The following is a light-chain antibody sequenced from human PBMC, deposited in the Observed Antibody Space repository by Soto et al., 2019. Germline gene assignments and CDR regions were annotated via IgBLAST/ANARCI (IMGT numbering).Light chain of an antibody. Sequence: IVLTQSPGTLSLSPGERATLSCRASQSVSSNYLAWYQQKPGQAPRLLIYGASSRATGIPDRFSGSGSGTDFTLTISSLQPEDFATYYCQQSYTFGGGTKVDIK. CDR3: QQSYT. CDR1: QSVSSNY. J-gene: IGKJ4*01. CDR2: GAS. V-gene: IGKV3-20*01.